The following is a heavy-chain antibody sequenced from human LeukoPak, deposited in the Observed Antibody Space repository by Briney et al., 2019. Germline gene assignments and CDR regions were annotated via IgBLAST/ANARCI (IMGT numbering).Heavy chain of an antibody. J-gene: IGHJ4*02. CDR3: ARGYYGSRSYYPWLY. Sequence: ASVKVSCKASGYTFTSYGISWVRQAPGQGLEWMGWISAYNGNTNYAQKLQGRVTMTTDTSTSTAYMELRSLRSDDTAVYYCARGYYGSRSYYPWLYWGQGTLVTVSS. D-gene: IGHD3-10*01. CDR1: GYTFTSYG. CDR2: ISAYNGNT. V-gene: IGHV1-18*01.